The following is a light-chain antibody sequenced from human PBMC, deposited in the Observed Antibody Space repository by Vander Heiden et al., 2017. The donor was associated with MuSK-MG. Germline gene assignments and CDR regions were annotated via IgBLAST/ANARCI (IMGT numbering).Light chain of an antibody. Sequence: DIQLTQPQSSLSASVGDTVTLTCRASQTIDKFLNWYQQKPGKAPKLLIHAASKWQRVVPTRFSGSEYGTDFTLTISDRQPEDFAFYYCQQSYSNHAFTFGQGNTMEI. J-gene: IGKJ2*01. V-gene: IGKV1-39*01. CDR1: QTIDKF. CDR3: QQSYSNHAFT. CDR2: AAS.